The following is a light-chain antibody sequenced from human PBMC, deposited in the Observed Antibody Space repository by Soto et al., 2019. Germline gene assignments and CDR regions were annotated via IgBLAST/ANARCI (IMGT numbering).Light chain of an antibody. CDR2: EVR. CDR1: SSDVGGYNY. CDR3: SSFAGGNNYV. V-gene: IGLV2-8*01. Sequence: PSASGSPGQSVTISCTGTSSDVGGYNYVSWYQQRPGKAPKLMIYEVRERPSGVPDRFSGSKSGNTASLTVSGLQAEDEADYYCSSFAGGNNYVFGTGTKVTVL. J-gene: IGLJ1*01.